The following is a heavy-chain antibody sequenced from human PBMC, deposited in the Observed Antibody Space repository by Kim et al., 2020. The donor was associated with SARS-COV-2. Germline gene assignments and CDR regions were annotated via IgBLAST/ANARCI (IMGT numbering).Heavy chain of an antibody. CDR3: ARDPSVGYDSSGFNDAFDI. CDR1: GGTFSSYA. J-gene: IGHJ3*02. V-gene: IGHV1-69*13. D-gene: IGHD3-22*01. CDR2: IIPIFGTA. Sequence: SVKVSCKASGGTFSSYAISWVRQAPGQGLEWMGGIIPIFGTANYAQKFQGRVTITADESTSTAYMELSSLRSEDTAVYYCARDPSVGYDSSGFNDAFDIWGQGTMVTVSS.